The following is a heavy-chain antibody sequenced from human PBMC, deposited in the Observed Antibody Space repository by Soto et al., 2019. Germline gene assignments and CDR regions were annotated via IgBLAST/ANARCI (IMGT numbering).Heavy chain of an antibody. V-gene: IGHV3-11*01. Sequence: PGGSLRLSCAASGFTFSDYYMSWIRQAPGKGLEWVSYISSSGSTIYYADSVKGRFTITRDNAKNSLYLQMNSLRVEDTAVYFCSRDYHSGYSGWSRAIDYWGQGTLVTVSS. CDR3: SRDYHSGYSGWSRAIDY. CDR2: ISSSGSTI. J-gene: IGHJ4*02. D-gene: IGHD6-19*01. CDR1: GFTFSDYY.